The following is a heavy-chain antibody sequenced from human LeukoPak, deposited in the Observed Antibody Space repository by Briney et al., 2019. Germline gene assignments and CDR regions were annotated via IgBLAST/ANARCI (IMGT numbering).Heavy chain of an antibody. D-gene: IGHD3-9*01. CDR3: ARDRATYYDILTGSLDY. Sequence: ASVKVSCKASGYTLTGYYMHWVRQAPGQGLEWMGWINPNSGGTNYAQKFQGRVTMTRDTSISAAYMELSRLRSDDTAVYYCARDRATYYDILTGSLDYWGQGTLVTVSS. J-gene: IGHJ4*02. V-gene: IGHV1-2*02. CDR2: INPNSGGT. CDR1: GYTLTGYY.